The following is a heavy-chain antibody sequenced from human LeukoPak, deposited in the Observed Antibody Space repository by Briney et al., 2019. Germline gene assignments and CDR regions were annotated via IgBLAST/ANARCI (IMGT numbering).Heavy chain of an antibody. CDR3: AEALGFGENSYYYGMDV. Sequence: GGSLRLSCAASGFTFSNYAMNWVRQAPGKGLEWVSGISGSGGITYYADSVKGRFTISRDNSKNTLYLQMNSLRAEDTAVYYCAEALGFGENSYYYGMDVWGRGTTVTVSS. CDR1: GFTFSNYA. V-gene: IGHV3-23*01. CDR2: ISGSGGIT. D-gene: IGHD3-10*01. J-gene: IGHJ6*02.